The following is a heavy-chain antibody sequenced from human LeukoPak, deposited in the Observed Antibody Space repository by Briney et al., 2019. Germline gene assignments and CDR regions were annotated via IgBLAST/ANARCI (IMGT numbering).Heavy chain of an antibody. CDR1: GFTFSSYA. D-gene: IGHD1-26*01. V-gene: IGHV3-23*01. CDR3: ARDPYSGSYSAYYYYYMDV. CDR2: ISGSGGST. J-gene: IGHJ6*03. Sequence: GGSLRLSCAASGFTFSSYAMSWVRQAPGKGLEWVSAISGSGGSTYYADSVKGRFTISRDNSKNTLYLQMNSLRAEDTAVYYCARDPYSGSYSAYYYYYMDVWGKGTTVTVSS.